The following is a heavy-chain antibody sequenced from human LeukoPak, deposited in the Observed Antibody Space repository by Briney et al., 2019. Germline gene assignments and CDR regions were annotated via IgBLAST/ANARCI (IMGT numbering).Heavy chain of an antibody. CDR3: ARGYYYLPLDY. D-gene: IGHD1-26*01. J-gene: IGHJ4*02. CDR1: GGSISSYY. Sequence: SETLSLTCTVSGGSISSYYWSWIRQPPGKGLEWIGYNYYSGSTNYNPSLKSRVTISVDTSKNQFSLKLSSVTAADTAVYYCARGYYYLPLDYWGQGTLVTVSS. V-gene: IGHV4-59*01. CDR2: NYYSGST.